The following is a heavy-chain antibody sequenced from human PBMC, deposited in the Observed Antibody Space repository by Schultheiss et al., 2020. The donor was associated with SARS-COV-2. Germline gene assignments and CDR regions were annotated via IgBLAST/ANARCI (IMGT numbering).Heavy chain of an antibody. J-gene: IGHJ4*02. V-gene: IGHV3-7*01. CDR2: IKDDGSHQ. D-gene: IGHD3-22*01. CDR1: GFTFSSYA. Sequence: GGSLRLSCAASGFTFSSYAMSWVRQAPGKGLERVANIKDDGSHQNYVDSVRGRFTISRDNAKNSVYLQMDSLRAEDTAVYYCARDFSPYDSSGCEFDYWGQGTLVTVSS. CDR3: ARDFSPYDSSGCEFDY.